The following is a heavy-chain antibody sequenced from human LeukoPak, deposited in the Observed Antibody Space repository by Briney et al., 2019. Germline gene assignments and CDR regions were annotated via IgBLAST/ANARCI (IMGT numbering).Heavy chain of an antibody. CDR2: ISGSDSGGKT. CDR3: SKTSAFDI. J-gene: IGHJ3*02. Sequence: GGSLRLSCAASGFTFTTSGMNWVRQAPGKGLEWVSSISGSDSGGKTFYADSVKGLFTISRDNSKNTVYMQMNSLRAGDTALYFCSKTSAFDIWGQGTMVTVSS. CDR1: GFTFTTSG. V-gene: IGHV3-23*01.